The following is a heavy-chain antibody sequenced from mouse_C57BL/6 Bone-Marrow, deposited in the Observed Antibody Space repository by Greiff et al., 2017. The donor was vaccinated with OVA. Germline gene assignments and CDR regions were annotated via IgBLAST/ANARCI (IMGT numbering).Heavy chain of an antibody. V-gene: IGHV1-64*01. J-gene: IGHJ2*01. Sequence: QVQLKQSGAELVKPGASVKLSCKASGYTFTSYWMHWVKQRPGQGLEWIGMIHPNSGSTNYNEKFKSKATLTVDKSSSTAYMQLSSLTSEDSAVYYCARWYDCYIYLDYWGQGTTLTVSS. CDR1: GYTFTSYW. CDR3: ARWYDCYIYLDY. CDR2: IHPNSGST. D-gene: IGHD2-3*01.